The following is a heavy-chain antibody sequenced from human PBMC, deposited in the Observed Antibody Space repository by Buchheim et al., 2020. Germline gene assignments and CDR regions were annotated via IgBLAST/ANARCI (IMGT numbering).Heavy chain of an antibody. D-gene: IGHD2-2*01. V-gene: IGHV3-33*01. Sequence: QVQLVESGGGVVQPGRSLRLSCAASGFTFSSYGMHWVRQAPGKGLEWVAGIWYDGSNKYYADSVKGRFTISRDNSKNTLYLQMNSLRAEDTAVYYCARDAEGYCSSTSCYNVGWFDPWGQGTL. CDR1: GFTFSSYG. CDR3: ARDAEGYCSSTSCYNVGWFDP. J-gene: IGHJ5*02. CDR2: IWYDGSNK.